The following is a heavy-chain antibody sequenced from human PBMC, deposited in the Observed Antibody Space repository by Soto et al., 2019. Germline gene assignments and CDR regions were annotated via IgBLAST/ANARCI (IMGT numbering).Heavy chain of an antibody. J-gene: IGHJ3*02. D-gene: IGHD3-3*01. Sequence: GGSLRLSCAASGFTFSSYAMSWVRQAPGKGLEWVSAISGSGGSTYYADSVKGRFTISRDNSKNTLYLQMNSLRAEDTAVYYCAKDYHRVTIFGVVIIRDTRPHAFDIWGQGTMVTVSS. V-gene: IGHV3-23*01. CDR2: ISGSGGST. CDR1: GFTFSSYA. CDR3: AKDYHRVTIFGVVIIRDTRPHAFDI.